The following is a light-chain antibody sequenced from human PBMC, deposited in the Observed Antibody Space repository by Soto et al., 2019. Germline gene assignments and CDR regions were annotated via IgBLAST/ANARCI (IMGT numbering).Light chain of an antibody. Sequence: EIEMTQSPSTISASVGDRVEITCRASQSVDRWVAWYQQKPGKAPKSLIYDRSILEPGVPSRFSGSGSGTEFTLTINSLQSDDFGIYYCQQYANNPWTFGQGTKVDIK. V-gene: IGKV1-5*01. CDR3: QQYANNPWT. J-gene: IGKJ1*01. CDR1: QSVDRW. CDR2: DRS.